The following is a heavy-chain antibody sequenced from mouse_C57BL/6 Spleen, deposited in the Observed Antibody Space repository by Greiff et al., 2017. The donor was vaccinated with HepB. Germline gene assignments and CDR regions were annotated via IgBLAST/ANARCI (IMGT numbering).Heavy chain of an antibody. J-gene: IGHJ2*01. Sequence: QVHVKQSGAELARPGASVKMSCKASGYTFTSYTMHWVKQRPGQGLEWIGYINPSSGYIKYNQKFKDKATVTADKSSSKVYKQLSSLTSEDSAVYYLAIYEVFDLYFDYWGQVTTLTVSS. V-gene: IGHV1-4*01. CDR1: GYTFTSYT. CDR3: AIYEVFDLYFDY. CDR2: INPSSGYI. D-gene: IGHD1-3*01.